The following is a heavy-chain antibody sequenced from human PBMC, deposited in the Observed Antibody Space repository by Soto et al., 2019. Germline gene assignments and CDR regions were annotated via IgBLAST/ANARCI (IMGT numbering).Heavy chain of an antibody. Sequence: GASVKVSCKASGYTFTSYGISWVRQAPGQGLEWMGWISAYNGNTNYAQKLQGRVTMTTDTSTSTAYMELRSLRSDDTAVYYCARSPKSYDFWSGQFDYCGQGPLVTVSS. CDR1: GYTFTSYG. V-gene: IGHV1-18*01. D-gene: IGHD3-3*01. J-gene: IGHJ4*02. CDR3: ARSPKSYDFWSGQFDY. CDR2: ISAYNGNT.